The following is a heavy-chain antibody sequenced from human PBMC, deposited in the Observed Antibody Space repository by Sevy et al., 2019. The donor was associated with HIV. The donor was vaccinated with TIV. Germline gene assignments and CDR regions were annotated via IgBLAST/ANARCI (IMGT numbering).Heavy chain of an antibody. J-gene: IGHJ3*02. CDR1: GGSFSGYY. CDR3: ARHCSGSSCSHAFDI. Sequence: SETLSLTCAVYGGSFSGYYWSCIRQPPGKGLEWVGEINHSGSANYNPSLKSRVTISVDTSDNQFSLKLSSVTAADTAVYYCARHCSGSSCSHAFDIWGQGTMVTVSS. CDR2: INHSGSA. D-gene: IGHD2-2*01. V-gene: IGHV4-34*01.